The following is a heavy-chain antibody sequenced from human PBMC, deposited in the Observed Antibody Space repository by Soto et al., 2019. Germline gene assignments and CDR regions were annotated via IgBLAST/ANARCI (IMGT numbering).Heavy chain of an antibody. Sequence: SETLSLTCTVSGGSISSYYWSWIRQPPGKGLEWIGYIYYSGGTNYNPSLKSRVTISVDTSKNQFSLKLSSVTAADTAVYYCARSPRGVGATNLDYWGQGTLVTVSS. CDR2: IYYSGGT. J-gene: IGHJ4*02. CDR3: ARSPRGVGATNLDY. D-gene: IGHD1-26*01. V-gene: IGHV4-59*01. CDR1: GGSISSYY.